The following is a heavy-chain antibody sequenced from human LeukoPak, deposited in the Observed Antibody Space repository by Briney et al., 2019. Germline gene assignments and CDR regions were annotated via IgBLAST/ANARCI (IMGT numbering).Heavy chain of an antibody. CDR1: GYTFTSYG. V-gene: IGHV1-18*01. J-gene: IGHJ6*02. Sequence: ASVKVSCKASGYTFTSYGISWVRQAPGQGLEWMGWISAYNGNTNYAQKLQGRVTMTTDTSTSIAYMELRSLRSDDTAVYYCARDGGYKGIAAAGTYYYYYGMDVWGQGTTVTVSS. CDR3: ARDGGYKGIAAAGTYYYYYGMDV. D-gene: IGHD6-13*01. CDR2: ISAYNGNT.